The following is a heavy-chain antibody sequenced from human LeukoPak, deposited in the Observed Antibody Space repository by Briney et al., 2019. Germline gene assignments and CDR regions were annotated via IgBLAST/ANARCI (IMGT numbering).Heavy chain of an antibody. CDR1: GGSFSGYY. CDR2: INHSGST. V-gene: IGHV4-34*01. CDR3: ARDLVGATGFDN. D-gene: IGHD1-26*01. Sequence: SETLSLTCAVYGGSFSGYYWSWIRQPPGKGLEWIGEINHSGSTNYNPSLKSRVTISVDTSKNQFSLKLSSVTAADTAVYHCARDLVGATGFDNWGQGTLVTVSP. J-gene: IGHJ4*02.